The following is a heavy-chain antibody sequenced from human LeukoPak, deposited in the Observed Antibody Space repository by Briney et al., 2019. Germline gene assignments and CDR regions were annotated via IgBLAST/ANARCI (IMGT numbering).Heavy chain of an antibody. Sequence: GGSLRLSCAASGFTFGNYWMNWVRQAPGKGLEWVANMVDDGNKKNYVDSVEGRFTISRDNVKNSLYLQMNSLRVVDTAVYYCARGRGIALWGQGTLVTVSS. CDR3: ARGRGIAL. CDR1: GFTFGNYW. V-gene: IGHV3-7*01. CDR2: MVDDGNKK. D-gene: IGHD6-13*01. J-gene: IGHJ4*02.